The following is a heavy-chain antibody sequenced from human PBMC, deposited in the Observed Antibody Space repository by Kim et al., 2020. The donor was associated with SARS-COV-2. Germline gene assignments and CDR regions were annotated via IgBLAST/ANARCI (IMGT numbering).Heavy chain of an antibody. J-gene: IGHJ4*02. Sequence: GESLKISCKVSGYSFDDYWIGWVRQMPGKGLEWMGIIYPGDSDTKYGPSFQGQVTISADSSIRTAYLKWNSLKASDSGMNYCVRHPVRSIVWFGETDYWGQGTLVTVSS. V-gene: IGHV5-51*01. CDR3: VRHPVRSIVWFGETDY. CDR2: IYPGDSDT. CDR1: GYSFDDYW. D-gene: IGHD3-10*01.